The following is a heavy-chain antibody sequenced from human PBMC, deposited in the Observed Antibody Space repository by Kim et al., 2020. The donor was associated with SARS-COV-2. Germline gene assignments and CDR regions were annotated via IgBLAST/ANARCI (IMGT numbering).Heavy chain of an antibody. J-gene: IGHJ4*01. CDR1: GFTFSNTW. CDR2: INPDGNRP. D-gene: IGHD3-10*01. Sequence: GGSLRLSCATSGFTFSNTWMHWVRQAPGKGLVWVSGINPDGNRPKYGDSVKGRFTISRDNAKNTLYLQMNNLRADDAAVYYCYGSGSSWGFDYWGHGTLVTVSS. CDR3: YGSGSSWGFDY. V-gene: IGHV3-74*01.